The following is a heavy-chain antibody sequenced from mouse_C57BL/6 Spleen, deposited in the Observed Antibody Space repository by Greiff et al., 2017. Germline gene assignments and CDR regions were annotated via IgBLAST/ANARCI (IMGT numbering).Heavy chain of an antibody. CDR3: ARSGSAGDAD. D-gene: IGHD3-2*02. CDR2: IDPSDSET. CDR1: GYTFTSYW. Sequence: VKLQQPGAELVRPGSSVKLSCKASGYTFTSYWMHWVKQRPIQGLEWIGNIDPSDSETHYNQKFKDKATLTVDKSSSPAYMQLSSLTSEDSAVYYSARSGSAGDADWGQGALVTVSA. V-gene: IGHV1-52*01. J-gene: IGHJ3*01.